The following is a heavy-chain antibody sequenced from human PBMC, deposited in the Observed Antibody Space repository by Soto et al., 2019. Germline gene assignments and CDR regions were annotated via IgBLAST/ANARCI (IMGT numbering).Heavy chain of an antibody. CDR3: AIVAFGLGIILATLPDY. CDR1: GYSFTKYG. Sequence: ASVKVSCKASGYSFTKYGIHWVRQAPGQRLEWMGWINAGNGNTKYSEKFQGRVTIMRETSASTAYMELTSLRSEDTAVYYCAIVAFGLGIILATLPDYWVYGTRVTVSS. D-gene: IGHD3-3*01. J-gene: IGHJ4*01. CDR2: INAGNGNT. V-gene: IGHV1-3*01.